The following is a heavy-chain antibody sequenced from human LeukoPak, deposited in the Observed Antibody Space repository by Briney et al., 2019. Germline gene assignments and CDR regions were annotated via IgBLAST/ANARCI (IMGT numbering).Heavy chain of an antibody. CDR1: GFTFSSYA. D-gene: IGHD3-3*01. V-gene: IGHV3-23*01. CDR2: ISGSGGST. CDR3: AKEKRAIFGVVPSNWFDP. Sequence: SGGSLRLSCAASGFTFSSYAMSWVRQAPGKGLEWVSAISGSGGSTYYADSVKGRFTISRDNSKNTLYLQMNSLRAEDTAVYYCAKEKRAIFGVVPSNWFDPWGQGTLVTVSS. J-gene: IGHJ5*02.